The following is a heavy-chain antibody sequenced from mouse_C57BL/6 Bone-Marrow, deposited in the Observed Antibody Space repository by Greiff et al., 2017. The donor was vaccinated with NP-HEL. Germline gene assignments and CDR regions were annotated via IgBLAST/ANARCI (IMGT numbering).Heavy chain of an antibody. CDR3: ARRGYYGNYDYAMDY. CDR1: GFTFSSYG. CDR2: ISSGGSYT. Sequence: EVKLVESGGDLVKPGGSLKLSCAASGFTFSSYGMSWVRQTPDKRLEWVATISSGGSYTYYPDSVQGRFTISRDHAKNTLYLQMSSLKSEDTAMYYCARRGYYGNYDYAMDYWGQGTSVTVSS. V-gene: IGHV5-6*02. J-gene: IGHJ4*01. D-gene: IGHD2-1*01.